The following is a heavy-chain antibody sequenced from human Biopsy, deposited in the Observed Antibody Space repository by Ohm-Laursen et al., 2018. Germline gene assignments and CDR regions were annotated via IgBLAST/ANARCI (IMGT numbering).Heavy chain of an antibody. CDR3: ARELMEYYDSSGYFDH. CDR1: GGSIDFKY. CDR2: ITPTGVT. V-gene: IGHV4-4*07. J-gene: IGHJ4*02. D-gene: IGHD3-22*01. Sequence: SDTLSLTCSVSGGSIDFKYWTWIRQPPDKGLEWIGRITPTGVTHYNPSLESRVTMSLDTSKKLFSLKLSSVTAADTAMYYCARELMEYYDSSGYFDHWGQGSLVTVSS.